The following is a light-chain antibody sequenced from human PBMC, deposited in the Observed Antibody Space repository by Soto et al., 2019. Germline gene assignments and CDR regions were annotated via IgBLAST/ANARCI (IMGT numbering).Light chain of an antibody. CDR2: AAS. V-gene: IGKV3-20*01. Sequence: EIVLTQSPGTLSLSPGQRATLSCRASQNVVNNNFAWYQQKHGQPPRLLIYAASSRATGIPDRFSGSGSGAACTLTISRLEPEDSAVYYCQHYGDLPYSFGQGTNLEIK. CDR1: QNVVNNN. CDR3: QHYGDLPYS. J-gene: IGKJ2*01.